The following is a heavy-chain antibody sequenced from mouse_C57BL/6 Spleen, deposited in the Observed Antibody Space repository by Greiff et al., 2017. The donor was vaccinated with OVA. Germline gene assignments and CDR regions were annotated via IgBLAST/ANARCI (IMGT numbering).Heavy chain of an antibody. J-gene: IGHJ3*01. D-gene: IGHD2-5*01. CDR2: ISDGGSYT. V-gene: IGHV5-4*03. CDR1: GFTFSSYA. Sequence: DVKLVESGGGLVKPGGSLKLSCAASGFTFSSYAMSWVRQTPEKRLEWVATISDGGSYTYYPDNVKGRFTISRDNAKNNLYLQMSHLKSEDTAMYYCARVYYSNPWFAYWGQGTLVTVSA. CDR3: ARVYYSNPWFAY.